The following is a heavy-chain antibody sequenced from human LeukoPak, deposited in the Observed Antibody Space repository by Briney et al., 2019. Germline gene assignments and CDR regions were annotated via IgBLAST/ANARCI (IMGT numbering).Heavy chain of an antibody. CDR3: ARVPSGSYRYYYYGMDV. CDR1: GGTFSSYA. D-gene: IGHD1-26*01. Sequence: SVKVSCKASGGTFSSYAISWVRQAPGQGLEWMGGIIPIFGTANYAQKFQGRVTITADESTSTAYMELSSLRSEDTAVYYCARVPSGSYRYYYYGMDVWGQGTTVTVSS. CDR2: IIPIFGTA. J-gene: IGHJ6*02. V-gene: IGHV1-69*13.